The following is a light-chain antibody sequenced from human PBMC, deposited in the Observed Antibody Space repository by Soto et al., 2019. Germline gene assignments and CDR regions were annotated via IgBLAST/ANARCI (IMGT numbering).Light chain of an antibody. V-gene: IGLV2-14*01. J-gene: IGLJ1*01. CDR2: EVS. CDR1: SSDVGSYNY. Sequence: QSVLTQPASVSGSPGQSITISCTGASSDVGSYNYVSWYQQYPGKAPKLMLFEVSARPSGVSNRFSGSKSGNTASLTISGLQAEDEADYYCSSYTSSSSLGFGTGTKV. CDR3: SSYTSSSSLG.